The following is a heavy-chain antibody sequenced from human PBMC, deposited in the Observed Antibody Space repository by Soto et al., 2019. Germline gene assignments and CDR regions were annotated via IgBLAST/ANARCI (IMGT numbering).Heavy chain of an antibody. Sequence: EVQLVESGGGLIQPGGSLGLSCAASGFTISTNYMSWVRQAPGKGLEWVSVIFSGGRTYYADSVKGRLTISRDISKNTLYLQMTSLRADDTAVYYCARVPDTGGRDFFDYWGHGTLVTVSS. D-gene: IGHD7-27*01. CDR3: ARVPDTGGRDFFDY. J-gene: IGHJ4*01. V-gene: IGHV3-53*01. CDR1: GFTISTNY. CDR2: IFSGGRT.